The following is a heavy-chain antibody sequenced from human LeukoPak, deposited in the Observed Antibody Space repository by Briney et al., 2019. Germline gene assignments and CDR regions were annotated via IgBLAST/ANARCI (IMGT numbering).Heavy chain of an antibody. J-gene: IGHJ4*02. Sequence: PVKVSCKASGGTFSSYAISWVRQTPGQGLEWMGRIIPIFGTANYAQKFQGRVTITTDESTSTAYMELSSLRSEDTAVYYCARDEPYYYYFDYWGQGTLVTVSS. D-gene: IGHD3-10*01. V-gene: IGHV1-69*05. CDR3: ARDEPYYYYFDY. CDR1: GGTFSSYA. CDR2: IIPIFGTA.